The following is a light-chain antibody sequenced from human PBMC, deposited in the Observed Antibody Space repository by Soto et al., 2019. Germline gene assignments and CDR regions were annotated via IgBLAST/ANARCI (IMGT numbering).Light chain of an antibody. CDR1: QSVTSNY. J-gene: IGKJ1*01. CDR2: GAS. Sequence: EIALTQSPGTLSLSPVERATLSCMASQSVTSNYLAWYQQRPGQAPRLLIFGASIRDTGIPDRFSGSGSGTDFTLTISRLEPEDSAVYYCQQYNHWWTFGQGTKVDIK. CDR3: QQYNHWWT. V-gene: IGKV3-20*01.